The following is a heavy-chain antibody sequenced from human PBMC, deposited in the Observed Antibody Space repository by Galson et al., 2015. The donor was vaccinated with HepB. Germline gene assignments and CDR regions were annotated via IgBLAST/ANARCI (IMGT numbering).Heavy chain of an antibody. CDR2: ISSSSSYV. Sequence: SLRLSCAASGFTFSSYSMNWVRQAPGKGLEWVSSISSSSSYVYYADSVKGRFTISRDNAKNSLYLQMNSLRAEDTAVYYCARAGDKDTAMVSYYYYYYMDVWGKGTTVTVSS. J-gene: IGHJ6*03. CDR1: GFTFSSYS. D-gene: IGHD5-18*01. CDR3: ARAGDKDTAMVSYYYYYYMDV. V-gene: IGHV3-21*01.